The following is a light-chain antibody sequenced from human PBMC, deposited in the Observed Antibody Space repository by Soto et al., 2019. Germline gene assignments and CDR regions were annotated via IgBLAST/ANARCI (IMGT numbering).Light chain of an antibody. CDR1: QNIGTS. CDR3: QPRSVWHIT. Sequence: EILLTQSLATLSLSPGERATLSCRAAQNIGTSLVWSQQKPGQSPRLLIYDASHRATGVTARFSGSGSGTDFTLTIRGLEPEDFAVYYCQPRSVWHITFGQGTRVEIK. CDR2: DAS. J-gene: IGKJ5*01. V-gene: IGKV3D-11*02.